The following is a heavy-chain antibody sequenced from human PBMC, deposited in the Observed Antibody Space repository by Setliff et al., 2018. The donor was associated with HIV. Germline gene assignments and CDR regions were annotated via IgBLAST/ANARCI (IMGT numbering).Heavy chain of an antibody. D-gene: IGHD5-12*01. CDR3: ARGPVSGYDRGWVDS. V-gene: IGHV4-34*01. Sequence: SETLSLTCAVYGSSFNNYYWSWIRQSPGKGLEWIGEIDHSGGPNYKSPLKSRVTITIDPSKNQFSLKVTSVTDADTAIYYCARGPVSGYDRGWVDSWGQGTQVTVSS. J-gene: IGHJ4*02. CDR1: GSSFNNYY. CDR2: IDHSGGP.